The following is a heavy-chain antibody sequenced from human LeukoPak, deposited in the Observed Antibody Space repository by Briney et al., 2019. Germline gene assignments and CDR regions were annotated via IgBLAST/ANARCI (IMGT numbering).Heavy chain of an antibody. CDR2: ISAYNGNT. J-gene: IGHJ6*02. Sequence: RASVKVSCKASGYTFTSYGISWVRRAPGQGLEWMGWISAYNGNTNYAQKLQGRVTMTTDTSTSTAYMELRSLRSDDTAVYYCARGTFWSGYYYGMDVWGQGTTVTVSS. V-gene: IGHV1-18*01. CDR3: ARGTFWSGYYYGMDV. CDR1: GYTFTSYG. D-gene: IGHD3-3*01.